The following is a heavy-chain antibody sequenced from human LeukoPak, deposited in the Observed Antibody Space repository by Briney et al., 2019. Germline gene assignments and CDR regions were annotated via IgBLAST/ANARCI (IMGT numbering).Heavy chain of an antibody. CDR1: GFTLSSNW. CDR2: FYSDGGRT. D-gene: IGHD1-26*01. Sequence: PGGSLRLSCAGSGFTLSSNWMHWVRQAPGKGVVWVARFYSDGGRTNYADSVKGRFTISGDNAKNTQYLQMSSLRAEDTAVYYCARSGRGGAFDIWGQGTMVTVSS. V-gene: IGHV3-74*01. J-gene: IGHJ3*02. CDR3: ARSGRGGAFDI.